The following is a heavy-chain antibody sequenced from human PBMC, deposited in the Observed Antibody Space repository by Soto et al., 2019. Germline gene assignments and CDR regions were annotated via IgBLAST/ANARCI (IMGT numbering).Heavy chain of an antibody. V-gene: IGHV4-4*02. D-gene: IGHD4-17*01. CDR3: ARSEATVLDS. CDR1: GDSMSSSNW. Sequence: QVQLQESGPGLVKPSGTLSLTCTVSGDSMSSSNWWNWLRQTPGKGLQWIGESHQSGRTNYNPSLKSRVTISVDKSKNRFSLNLKSVTAADTAVYYCARSEATVLDSWGQGTLVTVSS. J-gene: IGHJ4*02. CDR2: SHQSGRT.